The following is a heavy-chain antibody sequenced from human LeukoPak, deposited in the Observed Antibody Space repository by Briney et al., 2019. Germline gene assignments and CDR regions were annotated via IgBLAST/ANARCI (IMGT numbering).Heavy chain of an antibody. Sequence: GGSLRLSCAASGFTVSSNYMSGVRQAPGKGLEWVSVIYSGGGTYYADSVKGRFTISRDNSKNTLYLQMNSLRAEDTAVYYCARVAAPYYDILTGYYTGNWFDPWGQGTLVTVSS. CDR2: IYSGGGT. CDR1: GFTVSSNY. V-gene: IGHV3-66*01. CDR3: ARVAAPYYDILTGYYTGNWFDP. J-gene: IGHJ5*02. D-gene: IGHD3-9*01.